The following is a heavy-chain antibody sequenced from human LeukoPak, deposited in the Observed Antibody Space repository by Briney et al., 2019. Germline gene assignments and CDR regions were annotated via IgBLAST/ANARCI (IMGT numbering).Heavy chain of an antibody. CDR3: ARRDTGWNYCDY. CDR1: GGSINSHY. V-gene: IGHV4-59*08. CDR2: IYYKGST. J-gene: IGHJ4*02. D-gene: IGHD1-1*01. Sequence: SETLSLTCAVSGGSINSHYWSGIRQPPGKGLDWIGDIYYKGSTKYDPSLKSRVTISVDTSKNHLSLNLTSVLAADTAIYYCARRDTGWNYCDYWGQGILVAVSS.